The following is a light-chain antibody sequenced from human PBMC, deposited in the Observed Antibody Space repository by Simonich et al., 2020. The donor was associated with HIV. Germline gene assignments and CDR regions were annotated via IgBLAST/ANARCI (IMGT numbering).Light chain of an antibody. Sequence: EIMMTQSPATLSVSPGERATLSCRASQGVSYNYFAWYQQKPGQAPRLLIYGTSSRATGIPDRFSGSGSGTDFTLTISSLDPEDFAVYYCQQRSNWPLTFGGGTKVEIK. J-gene: IGKJ4*01. V-gene: IGKV3D-20*02. CDR2: GTS. CDR3: QQRSNWPLT. CDR1: QGVSYNY.